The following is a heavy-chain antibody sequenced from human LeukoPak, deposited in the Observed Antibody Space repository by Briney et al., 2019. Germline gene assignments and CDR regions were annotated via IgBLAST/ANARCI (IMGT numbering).Heavy chain of an antibody. D-gene: IGHD5-18*01. J-gene: IGHJ4*02. V-gene: IGHV3-23*01. Sequence: PGGSLRLSCAASRFTFSSYAMSWVRRAPGKGLEWVSAISGGGGSTYYADSVKGRFTISRDNSKNTLYLQMNSLRAEDTAVYYCAKVHLWIPNEFDYWGQGTLVTVSS. CDR2: ISGGGGST. CDR3: AKVHLWIPNEFDY. CDR1: RFTFSSYA.